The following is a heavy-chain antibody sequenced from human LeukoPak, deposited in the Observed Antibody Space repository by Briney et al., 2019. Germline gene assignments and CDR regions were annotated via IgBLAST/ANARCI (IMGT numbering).Heavy chain of an antibody. CDR2: ISGGGDNT. J-gene: IGHJ4*02. V-gene: IGHV3-23*01. CDR3: AKVYSYYYYFDY. Sequence: GGSLRLSCAASGFTFNKYAMSWVRQAPGKGLEWVSGISGGGDNTYYADSVKGRFTISRDNSKNTLYLQMNSLRAEDTAVYYCAKVYSYYYYFDYWGQGTLVTVSS. D-gene: IGHD5-18*01. CDR1: GFTFNKYA.